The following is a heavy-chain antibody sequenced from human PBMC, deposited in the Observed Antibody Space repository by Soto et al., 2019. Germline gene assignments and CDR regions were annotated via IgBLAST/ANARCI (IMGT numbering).Heavy chain of an antibody. Sequence: GSLRLSCAASGFTFSSYAMSWVRQAPGKGLEWVSAISGSGGSTYYADSVKGRFTISRDNSKNTLYLQMNSLRAEDTAVYYCAKERQYDILTGYFIRAGPFDYWGQGTLVTVSS. CDR2: ISGSGGST. V-gene: IGHV3-23*01. CDR3: AKERQYDILTGYFIRAGPFDY. D-gene: IGHD3-9*01. J-gene: IGHJ4*02. CDR1: GFTFSSYA.